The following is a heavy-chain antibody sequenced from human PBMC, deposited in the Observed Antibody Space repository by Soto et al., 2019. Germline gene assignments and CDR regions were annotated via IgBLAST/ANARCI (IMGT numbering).Heavy chain of an antibody. CDR2: ISGSGGST. D-gene: IGHD2-21*02. CDR1: GFTFSSYA. CDR3: AKQIYGGNS. Sequence: PGGSLRLSCAASGFTFSSYAMSWVRQAPGKGLEWVSAISGSGGSTYYADSVKGRFTISRDNSKNTVYLQMNSLKTEDTAIYYCAKQIYGGNSWGQGTLVTVSS. V-gene: IGHV3-23*01. J-gene: IGHJ4*02.